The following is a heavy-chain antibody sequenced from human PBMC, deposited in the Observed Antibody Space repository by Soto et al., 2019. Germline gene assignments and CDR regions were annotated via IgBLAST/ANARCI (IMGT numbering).Heavy chain of an antibody. D-gene: IGHD5-18*01. Sequence: GGSLRLSCAASGFTFSSYAMRWVRQAPGKGLEWVAVISYDGSNKYYADSVKGRFTISRDNSKNTLYLQMNSLRAEDTAVYYCARGLYSYGQYSYYYYGMDVWGQGTTVTVSS. CDR3: ARGLYSYGQYSYYYYGMDV. J-gene: IGHJ6*02. CDR2: ISYDGSNK. V-gene: IGHV3-30-3*01. CDR1: GFTFSSYA.